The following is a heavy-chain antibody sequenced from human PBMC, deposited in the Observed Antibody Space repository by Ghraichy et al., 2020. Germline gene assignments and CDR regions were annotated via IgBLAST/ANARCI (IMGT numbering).Heavy chain of an antibody. J-gene: IGHJ6*02. CDR1: GGSFSGYY. D-gene: IGHD3-3*01. Sequence: SETLSLTCAVYGGSFSGYYWSWIRQPPGKGLEWIGEINHSGSTNYNPSLKSRVTISVDTSKNQFSLKLSSVTAADTAVYYCASQTIFGDYYYYGMDVWGQGTTVTVAS. CDR2: INHSGST. V-gene: IGHV4-34*01. CDR3: ASQTIFGDYYYYGMDV.